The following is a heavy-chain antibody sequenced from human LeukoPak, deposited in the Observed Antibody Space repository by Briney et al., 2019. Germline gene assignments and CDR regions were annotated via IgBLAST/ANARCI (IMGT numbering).Heavy chain of an antibody. J-gene: IGHJ6*03. V-gene: IGHV3-48*01. CDR3: ARNYCSGGSCYSDYYYYYYMGV. CDR1: GFTFSSYS. CDR2: ISSSSSTI. D-gene: IGHD2-15*01. Sequence: PGGSLRLSCAASGFTFSSYSMNWVRQAPGKGLEWVSYISSSSSTIYYADSVKGRFTISRDNAKNSLYLQMNSLRAEDTAVYYCARNYCSGGSCYSDYYYYYYMGVWGKGTTVTVSS.